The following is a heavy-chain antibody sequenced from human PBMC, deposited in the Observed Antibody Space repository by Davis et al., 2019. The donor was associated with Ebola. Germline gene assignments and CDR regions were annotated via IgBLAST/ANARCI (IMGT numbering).Heavy chain of an antibody. V-gene: IGHV3-23*01. Sequence: GESLKISCAAFGFTFNNYAMNWVRQAPGKGLEWVSGISGNGRSTYYADSVRGRFTISRDNAKNSLYLQMNSLRVEDTAVYYCAKGGSGWPSDYSYSMGVWGKGTTVTVSS. CDR1: GFTFNNYA. CDR2: ISGNGRST. J-gene: IGHJ6*04. D-gene: IGHD6-19*01. CDR3: AKGGSGWPSDYSYSMGV.